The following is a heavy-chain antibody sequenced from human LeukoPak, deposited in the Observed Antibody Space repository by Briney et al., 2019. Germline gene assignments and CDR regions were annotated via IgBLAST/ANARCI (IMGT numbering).Heavy chain of an antibody. Sequence: PGGSLRLSCAASGFTFDDYAMPWVRQAPGKGLEWVSGISWNSGSIGYADSVKGRFTISRDNAKNSLYLQMNSLRAEDTALYYCAKEASYDYVWGSYRYRANYFDYWGQGTLVTVSS. D-gene: IGHD3-16*02. CDR1: GFTFDDYA. V-gene: IGHV3-9*01. J-gene: IGHJ4*02. CDR3: AKEASYDYVWGSYRYRANYFDY. CDR2: ISWNSGSI.